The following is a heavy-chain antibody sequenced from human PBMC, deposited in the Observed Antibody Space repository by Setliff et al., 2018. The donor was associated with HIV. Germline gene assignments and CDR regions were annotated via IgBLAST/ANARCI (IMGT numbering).Heavy chain of an antibody. V-gene: IGHV1-18*04. J-gene: IGHJ4*02. CDR1: GYTFTDYY. D-gene: IGHD3-3*01. CDR3: ARDGEIGPDF. CDR2: ISVFNGDT. Sequence: ASVKVSCKASGYTFTDYYMQWVRQAPGQGLEWMGWISVFNGDTTYAQNLQGRFTMTSDTSTTTAYMELRNLRSDDTAVYYCARDGEIGPDFWGQGTLVTVSS.